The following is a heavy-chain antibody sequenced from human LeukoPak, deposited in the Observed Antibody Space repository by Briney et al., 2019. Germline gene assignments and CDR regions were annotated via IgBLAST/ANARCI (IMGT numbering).Heavy chain of an antibody. CDR1: GGSISSGGYS. Sequence: PSETLSLTCAVSGGSISSGGYSWSWIRQPPGKGLEWIGYIYHSGSTYYNPSLKSRVTISVDGSKNQFSLKLSSVTAADTAVYYCATYDYGDYGGKFDPWGQGTLVTVSS. CDR3: ATYDYGDYGGKFDP. D-gene: IGHD4-17*01. J-gene: IGHJ5*02. CDR2: IYHSGST. V-gene: IGHV4-30-2*01.